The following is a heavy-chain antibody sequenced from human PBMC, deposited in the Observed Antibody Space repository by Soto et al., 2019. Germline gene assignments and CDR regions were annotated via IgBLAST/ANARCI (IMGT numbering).Heavy chain of an antibody. CDR3: VGESEPMRTIVTLAY. J-gene: IGHJ4*02. CDR2: ISAYYGDT. D-gene: IGHD2-15*01. CDR1: GYTFTTYG. Sequence: QVQMVQSANEVKRPGASVKVSCKASGYTFTTYGISWVRQAPGQGLEWMGWISAYYGDTKYAPEDQDRVTLTRDISTNTAYMEQRNLRSDDTAMYFCVGESEPMRTIVTLAYWGQGTLVSVSS. V-gene: IGHV1-18*01.